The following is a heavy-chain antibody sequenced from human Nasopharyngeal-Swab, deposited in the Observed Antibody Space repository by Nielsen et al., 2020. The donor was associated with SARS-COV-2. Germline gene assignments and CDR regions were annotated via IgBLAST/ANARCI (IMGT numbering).Heavy chain of an antibody. Sequence: GESLKISCAASGFTFSSYWMSWVRQAPGKGLEWVANIKQDGSEKYYVDSVKGRFTISRDNAKNSPYLQMNSLRAEDTAVYYCARVGINSYGFYYYYYGMDVWGQGTTVTVSS. CDR3: ARVGINSYGFYYYYYGMDV. CDR2: IKQDGSEK. V-gene: IGHV3-7*01. CDR1: GFTFSSYW. J-gene: IGHJ6*02. D-gene: IGHD5-18*01.